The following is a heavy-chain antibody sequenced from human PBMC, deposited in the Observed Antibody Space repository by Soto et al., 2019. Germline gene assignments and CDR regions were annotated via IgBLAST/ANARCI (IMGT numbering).Heavy chain of an antibody. J-gene: IGHJ4*02. CDR2: IYTSGVP. CDR1: GFTFSTYA. D-gene: IGHD3-3*02. CDR3: TRDWERDPEAFFDY. V-gene: IGHV3-23*05. Sequence: GGSLRLSSVYSGFTFSTYAMSLVRQAPGKGLQWVAGIYTSGVPKYADSVQGRFTISRDDSKNTLYLQMNSLGAEDTAVYYCTRDWERDPEAFFDYWGQGTLVTVSS.